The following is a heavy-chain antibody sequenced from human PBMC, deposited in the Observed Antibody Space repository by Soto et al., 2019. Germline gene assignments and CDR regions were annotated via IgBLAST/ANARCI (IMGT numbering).Heavy chain of an antibody. V-gene: IGHV3-48*02. D-gene: IGHD1-26*01. J-gene: IGHJ4*02. CDR2: ISISSSTI. Sequence: GGSLSLSCAASGFTFSSYSMNWVRQAPGKGLEWVSYISISSSTIYYADSVKGRFTISRDNAKNSVYLQMNSLRDEDTAVYYCAREGATSSSSDYWGQGTLVTVSS. CDR3: AREGATSSSSDY. CDR1: GFTFSSYS.